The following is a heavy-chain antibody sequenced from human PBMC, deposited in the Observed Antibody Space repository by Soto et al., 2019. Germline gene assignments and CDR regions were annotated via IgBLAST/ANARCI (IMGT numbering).Heavy chain of an antibody. V-gene: IGHV1-46*01. Sequence: ASVKVSCKASGYTFTSYYMHWVRQAPGQGLEWMGIINPSGGSTSYAPKFQGRVTMTRDTSTSTVYMELSSLRSEDTAVYYCATPGGYNYDAFDIWGQGTMVTVSS. CDR3: ATPGGYNYDAFDI. D-gene: IGHD5-12*01. CDR1: GYTFTSYY. CDR2: INPSGGST. J-gene: IGHJ3*02.